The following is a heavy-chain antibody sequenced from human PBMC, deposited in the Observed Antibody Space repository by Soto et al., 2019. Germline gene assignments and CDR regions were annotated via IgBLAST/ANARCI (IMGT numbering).Heavy chain of an antibody. CDR2: IYYSGST. V-gene: IGHV4-59*01. Sequence: SETLSLTCTVSGGSISSYYWSWIRQPPGKGLEWIGYIYYSGSTNYNPSLKSRVTISVDTSKNQFSLKLSSVTAADTAVYYCARDQGSTMVRGVIGNLFDPWGQGTLVTVSS. J-gene: IGHJ5*02. CDR1: GGSISSYY. D-gene: IGHD3-10*01. CDR3: ARDQGSTMVRGVIGNLFDP.